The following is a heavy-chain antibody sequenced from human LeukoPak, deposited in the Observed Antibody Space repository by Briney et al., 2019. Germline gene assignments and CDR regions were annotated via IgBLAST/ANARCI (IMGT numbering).Heavy chain of an antibody. Sequence: GGSLRLSCAASGLTFSSHAMSWVRQAPGKGLEWVSAISTSGGSTYYADSVKGRFTISRDNSKNTLCLQMNSLRAEDTAVYYCAKEPYSGSQLLDYWGQGTLVTVSS. CDR1: GLTFSSHA. J-gene: IGHJ4*02. CDR2: ISTSGGST. CDR3: AKEPYSGSQLLDY. V-gene: IGHV3-23*01. D-gene: IGHD1-26*01.